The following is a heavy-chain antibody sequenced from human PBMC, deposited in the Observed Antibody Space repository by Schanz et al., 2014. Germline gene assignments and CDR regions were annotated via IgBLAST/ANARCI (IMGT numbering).Heavy chain of an antibody. CDR1: GGSISTSNHY. V-gene: IGHV4-39*01. D-gene: IGHD2-2*01. CDR2: IYYSGNT. CDR3: ARQNLGYCSSTDCKNWFDP. J-gene: IGHJ5*02. Sequence: QLQLQESGPGLVKPLETLSLTCTVSGGSISTSNHYWGWIRQPPGKGLEWIGSIYYSGNTYYNPSPRSRSPISVDTSKNQFSRKLSSVTAADTAVYYCARQNLGYCSSTDCKNWFDPWGQGTLVTVSS.